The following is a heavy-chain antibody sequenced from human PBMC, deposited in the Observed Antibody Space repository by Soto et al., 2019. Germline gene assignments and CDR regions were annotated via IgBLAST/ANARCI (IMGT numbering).Heavy chain of an antibody. CDR1: GGSISSISYY. V-gene: IGHV4-39*01. CDR3: ARVDIAVVPSTTFDY. J-gene: IGHJ4*02. CDR2: MKYSGHT. Sequence: QLQLQESGPGLVKPSETLSLTCTVSGGSISSISYYWGWIRQPPGKGLEWIGSMKYSGHTFYNPSPKSRVTMSVDTSKNQFPLMLSSVTAAETAVYYCARVDIAVVPSTTFDYWGQGTLVTVSS. D-gene: IGHD2-2*01.